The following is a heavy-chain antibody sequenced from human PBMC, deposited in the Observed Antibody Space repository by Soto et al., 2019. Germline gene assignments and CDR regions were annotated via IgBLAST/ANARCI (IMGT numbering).Heavy chain of an antibody. V-gene: IGHV3-23*01. Sequence: PGGSLRLSCVASGFTFSNYAMSWVRQAPGKGLEWVSGISASGRDTYYADSVKDRFTISRDSFKNTLYLQMNSLRAEDTGTYYCAKGKTSGWYYFDYWGQGALVTVSS. CDR2: ISASGRDT. CDR1: GFTFSNYA. D-gene: IGHD6-19*01. CDR3: AKGKTSGWYYFDY. J-gene: IGHJ4*02.